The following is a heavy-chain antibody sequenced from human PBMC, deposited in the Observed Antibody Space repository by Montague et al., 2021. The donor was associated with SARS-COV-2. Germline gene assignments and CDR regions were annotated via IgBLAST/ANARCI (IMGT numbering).Heavy chain of an antibody. CDR2: INHSGST. CDR1: GGSFSGYY. D-gene: IGHD2-2*01. J-gene: IGHJ6*02. Sequence: SETLSLTCAVYGGSFSGYYWSWIRQPPGKGLEWIGEINHSGSTNYNPSLKSRVTTSVDTSKNQFSLKLSSVTAADTAVYYCARVRAVPAAMRIFSLGRSYYGMDVWGQGTTATVSS. V-gene: IGHV4-34*01. CDR3: ARVRAVPAAMRIFSLGRSYYGMDV.